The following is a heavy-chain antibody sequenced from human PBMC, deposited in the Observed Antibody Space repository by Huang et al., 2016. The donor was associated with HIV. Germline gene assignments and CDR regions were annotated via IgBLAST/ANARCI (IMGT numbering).Heavy chain of an antibody. CDR2: ISGSSSYI. V-gene: IGHV3-21*06. CDR3: ARRYNWNYVAHGFDI. J-gene: IGHJ3*02. Sequence: VQLVESGGGLVRPGGSLTLSCASSGFTFSDYSMCWVRQVPGKGLEWVSHISGSSSYIYYVDSVKGRFAISRDNAKNLLFLQMNSLRAEDTALYYCARRYNWNYVAHGFDIWGQGTMVTVSS. D-gene: IGHD1-7*01. CDR1: GFTFSDYS.